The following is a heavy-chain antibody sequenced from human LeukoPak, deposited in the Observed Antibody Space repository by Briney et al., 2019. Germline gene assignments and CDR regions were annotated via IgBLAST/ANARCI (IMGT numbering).Heavy chain of an antibody. CDR1: GFTFSSYS. V-gene: IGHV3-21*01. Sequence: PGGSLRLFCAASGFTFSSYSMNWIRQAPGKGLEWVSSISSSTSYIYYADSVKGRFTISKDNAKNSLYLQMNSLRAEDTAVYYCARAGGSTVSHSDYWGQGTLVTVSS. D-gene: IGHD4-17*01. CDR2: ISSSTSYI. CDR3: ARAGGSTVSHSDY. J-gene: IGHJ4*02.